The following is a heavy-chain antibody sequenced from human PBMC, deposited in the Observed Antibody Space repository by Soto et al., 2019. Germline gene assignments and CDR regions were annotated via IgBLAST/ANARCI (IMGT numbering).Heavy chain of an antibody. CDR2: VYYSGST. D-gene: IGHD2-2*01. CDR3: ARVPDR. CDR1: GDSVSSCTYF. Sequence: PSETLSLTCTVSGDSVSSCTYFWSWIRQPPGKGLEWIGYVYYSGSTNYNPTLKSRLTMSVDRSKNQFSLKLSSVTAADTAVYYCARVPDRWGQGTLVTVSS. J-gene: IGHJ5*02. V-gene: IGHV4-61*01.